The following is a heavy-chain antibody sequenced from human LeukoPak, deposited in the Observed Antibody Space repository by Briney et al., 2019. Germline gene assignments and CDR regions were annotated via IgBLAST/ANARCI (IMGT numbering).Heavy chain of an antibody. D-gene: IGHD6-13*01. Sequence: GGSLRLSCAASGFTFSNFAMTWVPQAPGKGLEWVSSIVGSSSTYYADSLKGRFTISRDNAKNSLYLQMNSLRAEDTAVYYCARIGAGSSRDYWGQGTLVTVSS. CDR1: GFTFSNFA. CDR3: ARIGAGSSRDY. CDR2: IVGSSST. V-gene: IGHV3-21*01. J-gene: IGHJ4*02.